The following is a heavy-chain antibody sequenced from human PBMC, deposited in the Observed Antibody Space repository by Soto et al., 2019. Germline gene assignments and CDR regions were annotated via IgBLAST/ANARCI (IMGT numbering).Heavy chain of an antibody. J-gene: IGHJ4*02. D-gene: IGHD5-12*01. Sequence: ASVKVSCKASGYTFTSYYMHWVRQAPGQGLEWMGIINPSVGSTSYAQKFQGRVTMTTDTSTSTAYMELRSLRSEDTAVYYCARDRSRDGYNRDYWGQGTLVTVSS. CDR2: INPSVGST. V-gene: IGHV1-46*01. CDR1: GYTFTSYY. CDR3: ARDRSRDGYNRDY.